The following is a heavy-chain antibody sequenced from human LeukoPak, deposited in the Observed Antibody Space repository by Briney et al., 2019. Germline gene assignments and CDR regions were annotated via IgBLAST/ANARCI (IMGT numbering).Heavy chain of an antibody. J-gene: IGHJ4*02. V-gene: IGHV5-51*01. Sequence: GESLKISCKGSGYSFTSYWIGWVRQMPGKGLEWMGIIYPGDSDTRYSPSFQGQVTISADKSISTAYLRWSSLKASDTAMYYCATLPRNFDWLPDYWGQGTLVTVSS. CDR2: IYPGDSDT. CDR1: GYSFTSYW. D-gene: IGHD3-9*01. CDR3: ATLPRNFDWLPDY.